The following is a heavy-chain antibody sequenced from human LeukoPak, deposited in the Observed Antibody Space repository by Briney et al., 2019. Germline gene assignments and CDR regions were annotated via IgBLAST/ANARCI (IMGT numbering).Heavy chain of an antibody. V-gene: IGHV1-18*04. CDR3: ARDEARGSGGSPTTSGYYYMDV. D-gene: IGHD3-10*01. CDR2: INGYNGNT. Sequence: GASVEVSCKASGYTFTSYYIHWVRQAPGQGLEWMGWINGYNGNTNYAPKLRGRVTMTTDTSTGTAYMELRSLRSDDTAVYYCARDEARGSGGSPTTSGYYYMDVWGKGTTVTVSS. J-gene: IGHJ6*03. CDR1: GYTFTSYY.